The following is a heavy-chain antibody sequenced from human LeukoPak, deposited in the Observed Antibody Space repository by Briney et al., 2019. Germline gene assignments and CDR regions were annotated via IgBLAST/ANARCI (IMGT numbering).Heavy chain of an antibody. D-gene: IGHD1-1*01. CDR3: ATGWNDGYYYYGMDV. CDR2: FDPEDGET. Sequence: SVKLSCKVSGYTLTELSMHWVRQAPGKGLEWMGGFDPEDGETIYAQKFQGRVTMTEDTSTDTAYMELSSLRSEDTTVYYCATGWNDGYYYYGMDVWGKGTTVTVSS. J-gene: IGHJ6*04. V-gene: IGHV1-24*01. CDR1: GYTLTELS.